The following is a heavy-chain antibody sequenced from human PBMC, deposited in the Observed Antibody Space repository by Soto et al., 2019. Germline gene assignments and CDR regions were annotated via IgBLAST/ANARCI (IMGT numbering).Heavy chain of an antibody. CDR2: ISAHNGNS. J-gene: IGHJ6*03. CDR1: GYTFSNYG. D-gene: IGHD3-10*01. V-gene: IGHV1-18*01. Sequence: QVQLVQSGDEMRKPGASVKVSCQASGYTFSNYGITWVRQAPGQGLEWMGWISAHNGNSKYAQSLQGRLTLTTDISTSTAYMELRSLRSDDTAVYYCARDWYFYGSGSPNHMDVWGKGTTVSVSS. CDR3: ARDWYFYGSGSPNHMDV.